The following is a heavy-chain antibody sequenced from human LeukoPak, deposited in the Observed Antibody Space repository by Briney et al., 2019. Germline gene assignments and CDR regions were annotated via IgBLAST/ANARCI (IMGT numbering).Heavy chain of an antibody. V-gene: IGHV3-30*18. D-gene: IGHD3-9*01. J-gene: IGHJ4*02. CDR3: AKVHQYDILTGYYLGENSYIDY. Sequence: GTSLRLSCAASGXTFSSYGMHWVRQSPGKGLESVALITYDGYYKYYSDSVKGRFTISSDTSKNTLYLQMNSLRAEDTAVYYCAKVHQYDILTGYYLGENSYIDYWGQGTLVTVSS. CDR2: ITYDGYYK. CDR1: GXTFSSYG.